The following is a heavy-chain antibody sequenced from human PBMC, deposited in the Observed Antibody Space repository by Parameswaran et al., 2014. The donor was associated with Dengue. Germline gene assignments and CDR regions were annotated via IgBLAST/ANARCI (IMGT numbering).Heavy chain of an antibody. CDR2: ITGGSGYT. J-gene: IGHJ4*02. D-gene: IGHD5-12*01. CDR3: ARAPGYEY. V-gene: IGHV1-3*01. Sequence: WVRQAPGQSLEWMGWITGGSGYTRLSQKFQGRVTITRDTSASTAYMELTSLRSEDSAVYYCARAPGYEYWGQGALVTVSS.